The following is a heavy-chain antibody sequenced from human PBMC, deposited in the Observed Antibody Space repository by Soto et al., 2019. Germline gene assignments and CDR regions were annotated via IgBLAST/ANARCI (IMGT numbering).Heavy chain of an antibody. CDR2: IYHSGST. CDR1: GASISSTTSGNW. J-gene: IGHJ4*02. CDR3: ARMVGATLVDF. V-gene: IGHV4-4*02. Sequence: QVQLQESGPGLVRPSGTLSLTCAVSGASISSTTSGNWWSWVRQPPGKGLEWIGEIYHSGSTNYNPSLMIRVTMSVDKSKNQFSLKLSSVTAAGTAVYYCARMVGATLVDFWGQGTLVTVSS. D-gene: IGHD1-26*01.